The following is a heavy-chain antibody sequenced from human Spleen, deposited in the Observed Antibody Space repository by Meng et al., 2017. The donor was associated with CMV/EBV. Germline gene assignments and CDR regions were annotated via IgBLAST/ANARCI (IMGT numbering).Heavy chain of an antibody. CDR2: IRYDESDK. CDR3: AKGSAGSCTSSNIGCNFVS. J-gene: IGHJ4*02. Sequence: GESLKISCAASRFTFSSYAMHWVRQAPGKGLEWVAFIRYDESDKKYADSVKGRFTISRDNSKNTLYLQMNSLGTEDTAAYYCAKGSAGSCTSSNIGCNFVSWGQGTLVTVSS. D-gene: IGHD2-8*01. V-gene: IGHV3-30*02. CDR1: RFTFSSYA.